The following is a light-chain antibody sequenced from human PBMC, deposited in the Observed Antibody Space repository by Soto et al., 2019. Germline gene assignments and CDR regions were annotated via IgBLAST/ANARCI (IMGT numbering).Light chain of an antibody. CDR2: AAS. Sequence: DIQMTQSPSSLSASVGDRVTITCRASQSIRSYLNWYQQKPGKATKLLIYAASSLQSGVPSRLSGSGSGTDFTLTISSLQPEDFATYYCQQIYSTPYTFGQGTKLEIK. J-gene: IGKJ2*01. CDR1: QSIRSY. CDR3: QQIYSTPYT. V-gene: IGKV1-39*01.